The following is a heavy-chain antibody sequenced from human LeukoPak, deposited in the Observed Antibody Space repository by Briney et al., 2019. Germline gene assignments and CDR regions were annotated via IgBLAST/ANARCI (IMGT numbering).Heavy chain of an antibody. J-gene: IGHJ4*02. CDR2: MNPNSGNT. Sequence: GASVKVSCKASGYTFTSYDINWVRQAPGQGLEWMGWMNPNSGNTGYAQKFQGRVTMTRNTSISTAYMELSSLRSEDTAVYYCARSRWSDGYSSSWYSYWGQGTLVTVSS. CDR3: ARSRWSDGYSSSWYSY. V-gene: IGHV1-8*01. D-gene: IGHD6-13*01. CDR1: GYTFTSYD.